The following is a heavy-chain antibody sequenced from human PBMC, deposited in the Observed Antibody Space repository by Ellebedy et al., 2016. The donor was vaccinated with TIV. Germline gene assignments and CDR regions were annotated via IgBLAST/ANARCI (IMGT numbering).Heavy chain of an antibody. D-gene: IGHD6-13*01. CDR1: GYRFSSYW. J-gene: IGHJ6*02. CDR2: IDPSDSNS. CDR3: ASSSRTPATGEVRHYYGMDV. Sequence: GESLKISXKGSGYRFSSYWITWVRQMPGKGLEWMGKIDPSDSNSNYSPSFQGHVTISADQSINTAYLQWSSLRASDTAMYYCASSSRTPATGEVRHYYGMDVWGQGTTVTVSS. V-gene: IGHV5-10-1*01.